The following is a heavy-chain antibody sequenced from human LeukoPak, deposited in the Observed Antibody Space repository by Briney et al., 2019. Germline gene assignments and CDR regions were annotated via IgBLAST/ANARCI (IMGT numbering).Heavy chain of an antibody. Sequence: SETLSLTCTVSGGSISSYYWGWIRQPPGKGLEWIGSIYYSGSTYYNPSLKSRVTISVDTSKNQFSLKLSSVTAADTAVYYCARREAAAGVDYWGQGTLVTVSS. CDR2: IYYSGST. D-gene: IGHD6-13*01. CDR3: ARREAAAGVDY. J-gene: IGHJ4*02. V-gene: IGHV4-39*01. CDR1: GGSISSYY.